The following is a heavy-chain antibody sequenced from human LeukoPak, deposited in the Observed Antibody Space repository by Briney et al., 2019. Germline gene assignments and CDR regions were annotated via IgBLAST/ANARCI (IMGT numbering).Heavy chain of an antibody. CDR1: GFTFSDYY. D-gene: IGHD1-1*01. CDR2: ISSSGDTI. J-gene: IGHJ4*02. Sequence: GGSLRLSCAVSGFTFSDYYLSWIRQAPGKGPEWLSYISSSGDTIYYGDSMKGRVAISRDNAKNSLYLQINSLRAEDTAVYFCARNHPSRNDGSPLFDYWGRGTLVTVSS. V-gene: IGHV3-11*01. CDR3: ARNHPSRNDGSPLFDY.